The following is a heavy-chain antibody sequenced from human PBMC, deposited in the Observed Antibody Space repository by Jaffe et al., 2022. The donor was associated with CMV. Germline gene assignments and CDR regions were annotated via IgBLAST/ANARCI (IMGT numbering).Heavy chain of an antibody. Sequence: QVQLVESGGGVVQPGRSLRLSCAASGFTFSSYGMHWVRQAPGKGLEWVAVIWYDGSNKYYADSVKGRFTISRDNSKNTLYLQMNSLRAEDTAVYYCARDGGWLQRTKLDYWGQGTLVTVSS. D-gene: IGHD3-16*01. CDR2: IWYDGSNK. CDR3: ARDGGWLQRTKLDY. V-gene: IGHV3-33*01. CDR1: GFTFSSYG. J-gene: IGHJ4*02.